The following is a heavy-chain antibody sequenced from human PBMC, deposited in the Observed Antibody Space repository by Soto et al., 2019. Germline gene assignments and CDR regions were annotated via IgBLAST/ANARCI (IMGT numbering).Heavy chain of an antibody. J-gene: IGHJ4*02. V-gene: IGHV4-59*11. CDR3: ARVSTSTSGSYYTLDY. D-gene: IGHD3-10*01. CDR2: FGST. CDR1: GDSISSHY. Sequence: QVQLQESGPGLVKPSETLSLTCTVSGDSISSHYWSWIRQPPGKGLEWIGFGSTKYNPSLKRRISISLDTSKNQFSLNLTSVTAADTAVYYCARVSTSTSGSYYTLDYWGQGTLVTVSS.